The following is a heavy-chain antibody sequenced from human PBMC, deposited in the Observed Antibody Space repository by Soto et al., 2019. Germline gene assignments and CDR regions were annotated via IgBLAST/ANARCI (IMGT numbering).Heavy chain of an antibody. D-gene: IGHD4-17*01. CDR3: ATELSLRSTVTRDYFDY. V-gene: IGHV4-30-2*01. J-gene: IGHJ4*02. CDR1: GGSIRTGGYS. Sequence: QLQLQQSVSGLVKPSQTLSLTCAVSGGSIRTGGYSWSWIRQPPGKVLEWIAHNYHSGSPYYNPSLKSRVTISVARYKDPFSLKLSSVTAADTAVYYCATELSLRSTVTRDYFDYWGQGTLVTLSS. CDR2: NYHSGSP.